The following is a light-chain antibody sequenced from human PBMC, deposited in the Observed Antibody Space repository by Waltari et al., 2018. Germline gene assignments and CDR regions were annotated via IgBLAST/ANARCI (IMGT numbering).Light chain of an antibody. V-gene: IGKV4-1*01. J-gene: IGKJ1*01. Sequence: DLVMTQSPDSLAVSLGERATINCKSSKSLLASANNKNYLAWYQQKPGQPPKLLISWASTRESGVPDRFSGSGSGTDFTLTISSLQAADVAIYYCQQYYTNLRTFGQGTKVEI. CDR2: WAS. CDR1: KSLLASANNKNY. CDR3: QQYYTNLRT.